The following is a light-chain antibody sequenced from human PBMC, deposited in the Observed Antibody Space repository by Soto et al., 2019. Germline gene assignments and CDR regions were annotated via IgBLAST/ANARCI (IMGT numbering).Light chain of an antibody. J-gene: IGLJ1*01. CDR2: DVS. CDR3: CSYAGSTYV. V-gene: IGLV2-11*01. Sequence: QSVLNQPRSVYGSPGQSVTISCTGTSSDVGGYNYVSWYQQHPGKVPKLMIYDVSKRPSGVPDRFSGSKSGNTASLTISGLQAEDEADYYCCSYAGSTYVFGTGTKVTVL. CDR1: SSDVGGYNY.